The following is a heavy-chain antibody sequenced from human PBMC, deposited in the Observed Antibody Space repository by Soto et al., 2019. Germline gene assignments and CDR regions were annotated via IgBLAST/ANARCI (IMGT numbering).Heavy chain of an antibody. D-gene: IGHD2-15*01. J-gene: IGHJ4*02. V-gene: IGHV3-30-3*01. CDR2: ISYDGSNK. CDR1: GFTFSSYA. Sequence: QVQLVESGGGVVQPGRSLRLSCAASGFTFSSYAMHWVRQAPGKGLEWVAVISYDGSNKYYADSVKGRFTISRDNSKNTLYLQMNGLRAEDTAVYYCAREQVVVVAALLRSWLDYWGQGTLVTVSS. CDR3: AREQVVVVAALLRSWLDY.